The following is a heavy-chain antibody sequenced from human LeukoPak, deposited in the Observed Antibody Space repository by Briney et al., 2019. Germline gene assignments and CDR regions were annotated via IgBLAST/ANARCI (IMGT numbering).Heavy chain of an antibody. V-gene: IGHV1-46*01. CDR1: GYTFTGYW. J-gene: IGHJ5*02. CDR3: ARDNSVRDEAWWFNP. CDR2: ISPSGGST. Sequence: ASVKVSCKAFGYTFTGYWMHWVRQAPGQGPEWMGVISPSGGSTIYAQKFKGRVTLTRDMSTSTDYLELGSLRSEDMAVYYCARDNSVRDEAWWFNPWGQGTLVTVSS. D-gene: IGHD5-24*01.